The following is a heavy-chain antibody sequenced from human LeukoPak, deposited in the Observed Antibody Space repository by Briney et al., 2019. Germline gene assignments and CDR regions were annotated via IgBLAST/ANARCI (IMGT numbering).Heavy chain of an antibody. CDR2: INPNSGGT. CDR1: GYTFTGYY. D-gene: IGHD3-16*01. CDR3: ARAYDPIDAFDI. J-gene: IGHJ3*02. V-gene: IGHV1-2*02. Sequence: ASVKVSCKASGYTFTGYYMHLVRQAPGQGLEWMGWINPNSGGTNYAQKFQGRVTMTRDTSISTAYMELSRLRSDDTAVYYCARAYDPIDAFDIWGQGTMVTVSS.